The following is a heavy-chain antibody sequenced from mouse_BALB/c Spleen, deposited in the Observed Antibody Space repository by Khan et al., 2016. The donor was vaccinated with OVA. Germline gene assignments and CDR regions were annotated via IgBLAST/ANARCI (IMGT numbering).Heavy chain of an antibody. CDR1: GFSLTSDG. CDR2: IWGDGST. J-gene: IGHJ2*01. V-gene: IGHV2-3*01. Sequence: QVQLKQSGPGLVAPSQSLSITCTVSGFSLTSDGVRWVRQPPGKGLAWLGVIWGDGSTNYHSALRSRLSIRKDNSKSQVFLKLNSLQSDDTATYYCAKLRVCYFDFWGQGTTLTVSS. CDR3: AKLRVCYFDF.